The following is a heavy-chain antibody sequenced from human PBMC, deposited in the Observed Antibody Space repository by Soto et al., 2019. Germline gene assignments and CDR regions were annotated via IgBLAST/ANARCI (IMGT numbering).Heavy chain of an antibody. CDR2: IYHSGST. Sequence: SETLSLTCAVSGGSISSGGYSWSWIRQPPGKGLEWIGHIYHSGSTYYNPSLKSRVTISVDRSKNQFSLKLSSVTAADTAVYYCARDRYYYDSSGYRAENFQHWGQGTLVTVS. CDR3: ARDRYYYDSSGYRAENFQH. V-gene: IGHV4-30-2*01. D-gene: IGHD3-22*01. CDR1: GGSISSGGYS. J-gene: IGHJ1*01.